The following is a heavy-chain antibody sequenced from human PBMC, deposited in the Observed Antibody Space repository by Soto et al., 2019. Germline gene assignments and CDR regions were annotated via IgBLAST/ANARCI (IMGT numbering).Heavy chain of an antibody. Sequence: ASVKVSCXASGYTFTSYGISWVRQAPGQGLEWMGWISAYNGNTNYAQKLQGRVTMTTDTSTSTAYMELRSLRSDDTAVYYCARDCRIQLWYSPLYYYGMDVWGQGTTVTVSS. CDR1: GYTFTSYG. CDR3: ARDCRIQLWYSPLYYYGMDV. J-gene: IGHJ6*02. V-gene: IGHV1-18*01. CDR2: ISAYNGNT. D-gene: IGHD5-18*01.